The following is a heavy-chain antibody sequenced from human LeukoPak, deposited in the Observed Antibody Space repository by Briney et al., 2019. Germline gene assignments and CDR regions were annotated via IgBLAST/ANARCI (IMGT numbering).Heavy chain of an antibody. D-gene: IGHD2/OR15-2a*01. CDR2: ISVSGNT. V-gene: IGHV3-23*01. J-gene: IGHJ5*02. Sequence: GGSLRLSCAASGFTLSSYAMSWVRQGPGKGLEWVSAISVSGNTYHADSVKGRFTISRDSSKNTLYLQMNSLRAGDAAVYYCAKKHSTGLDPWGQGTLVTVSS. CDR1: GFTLSSYA. CDR3: AKKHSTGLDP.